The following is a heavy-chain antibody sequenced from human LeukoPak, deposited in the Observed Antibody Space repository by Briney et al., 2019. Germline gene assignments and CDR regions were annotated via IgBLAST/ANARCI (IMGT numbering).Heavy chain of an antibody. CDR3: AKGKATVTNFLVFDI. V-gene: IGHV3-23*01. CDR2: ISGSGGST. D-gene: IGHD4-17*01. CDR1: GFTFDDYG. J-gene: IGHJ3*02. Sequence: GGSLRLSCAASGFTFDDYGMSWVRQAPGKGLEWVSAISGSGGSTYYADSVKGRFTISRDNSKNTLYLQMNSLRAEDTAVYYCAKGKATVTNFLVFDIWGQGTMVTVYS.